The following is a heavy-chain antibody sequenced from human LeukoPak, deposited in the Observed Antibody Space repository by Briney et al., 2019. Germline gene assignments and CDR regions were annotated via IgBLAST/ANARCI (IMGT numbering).Heavy chain of an antibody. J-gene: IGHJ6*04. CDR2: ISYDGSNK. Sequence: GGSLRLSCAASGFTFSSYAMHWVRQAPGKGLEWVALISYDGSNKYYADSVKGRFTISRDNSKNTLYLQMNSLRAENTAVYYCAELGITMIGGVWGKGTTVTISS. CDR3: AELGITMIGGV. V-gene: IGHV3-30*18. CDR1: GFTFSSYA. D-gene: IGHD3-10*02.